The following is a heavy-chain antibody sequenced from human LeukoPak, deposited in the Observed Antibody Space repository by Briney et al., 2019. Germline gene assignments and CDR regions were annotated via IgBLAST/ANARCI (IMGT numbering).Heavy chain of an antibody. V-gene: IGHV4-4*02. D-gene: IGHD1-26*01. CDR1: GGSISSSNW. CDR2: IYHSGST. CDR3: ARDRPTVRSGGSYFDY. J-gene: IGHJ4*02. Sequence: PSETLSLTCAVSGGSISSSNWWSWVRQPPGKGLEWIGEIYHSGSTNYNPSLKSRVTISVDKSKNQFSLKLSSVTAADTAVYYCARDRPTVRSGGSYFDYWGQGTLVTVSS.